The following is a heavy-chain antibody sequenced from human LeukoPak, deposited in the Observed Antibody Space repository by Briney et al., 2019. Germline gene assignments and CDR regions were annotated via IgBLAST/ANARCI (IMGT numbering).Heavy chain of an antibody. Sequence: GGSLRLSCAASGFTFTNYAMTWVRQVPGKGLERVSHISGSGGSSYHVDSVKGRFTISRDNSKNTLYLQMNSLRAEDTAVYYCARLGRYADYWGQGTLVTVSS. D-gene: IGHD3-16*01. CDR1: GFTFTNYA. V-gene: IGHV3-23*01. CDR3: ARLGRYADY. CDR2: ISGSGGSS. J-gene: IGHJ4*02.